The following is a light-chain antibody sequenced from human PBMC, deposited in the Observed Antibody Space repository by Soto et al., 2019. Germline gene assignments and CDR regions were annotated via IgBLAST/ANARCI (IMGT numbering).Light chain of an antibody. CDR1: SSDVGGYNL. J-gene: IGLJ2*01. V-gene: IGLV2-23*01. CDR3: CSYAGSATLV. Sequence: QSALTQPASVSGSPGQSITISCTGTSSDVGGYNLVSWYQQHPGKAPKLMIYEGSQWPSGVSHRFSGSKSGNTASLTISGLQAEDEGDYYCCSYAGSATLVFGGGTQLTVL. CDR2: EGS.